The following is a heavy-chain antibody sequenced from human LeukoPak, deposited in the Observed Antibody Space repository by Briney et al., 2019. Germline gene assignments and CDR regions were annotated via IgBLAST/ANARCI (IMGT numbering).Heavy chain of an antibody. J-gene: IGHJ4*02. D-gene: IGHD6-19*01. CDR3: TRAVAGHPD. CDR1: GVPFSNYY. Sequence: PSETLSLTCAVSGVPFSNYYWSWVRQSPTKGLEWIGEINHSGYTNYNPSLKSRVTISIDTSKNQFSLMVTSMTAADTGVYYCTRAVAGHPDWGQGTRVTVSS. V-gene: IGHV4-34*01. CDR2: INHSGYT.